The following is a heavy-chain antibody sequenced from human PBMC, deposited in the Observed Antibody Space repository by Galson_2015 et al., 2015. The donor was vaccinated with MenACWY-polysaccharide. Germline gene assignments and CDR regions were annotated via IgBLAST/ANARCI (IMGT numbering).Heavy chain of an antibody. D-gene: IGHD3-10*01. CDR1: GFTFSNYA. J-gene: IGHJ4*02. CDR3: ARRGGSYYDS. Sequence: SLRLSCAASGFTFSNYAMSWVRQAPGKGLEWVSAISGTGGNTYYADSVGGRVTISRDNSKNTLYLQMNSLRAEDTAVYYCARRGGSYYDSWGQGTLVTVSS. CDR2: ISGTGGNT. V-gene: IGHV3-23*01.